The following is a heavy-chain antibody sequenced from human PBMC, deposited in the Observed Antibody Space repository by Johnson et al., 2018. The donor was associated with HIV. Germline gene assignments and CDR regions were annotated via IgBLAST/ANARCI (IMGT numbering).Heavy chain of an antibody. Sequence: VQLVESGGGVVQPGRSLRLSCAASGLTFSSYAMHWVRQAPGQGLEWVAVISYDGSNKYYADSVKGRFTISSDNSKNTMYLQMNSLRAEDTAVYYCARGRSQGAFEIWGQGTMVTVSS. D-gene: IGHD1-26*01. CDR2: ISYDGSNK. CDR3: ARGRSQGAFEI. CDR1: GLTFSSYA. V-gene: IGHV3-30-3*01. J-gene: IGHJ3*02.